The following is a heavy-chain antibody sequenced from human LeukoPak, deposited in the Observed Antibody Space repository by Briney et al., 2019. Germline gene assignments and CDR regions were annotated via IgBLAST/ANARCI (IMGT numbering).Heavy chain of an antibody. J-gene: IGHJ4*02. V-gene: IGHV3-53*01. Sequence: PGGYLRLSCAASGISVSSNYMNWVRQAPGKGLEWVSVIYSGGSTYYADSVKGRFTISRDNSKNTLYLHMNSLRAEDTAVYYCAKDRNGDYSYYFDYWGQGTLVTVSS. CDR2: IYSGGST. CDR1: GISVSSNY. CDR3: AKDRNGDYSYYFDY. D-gene: IGHD4-17*01.